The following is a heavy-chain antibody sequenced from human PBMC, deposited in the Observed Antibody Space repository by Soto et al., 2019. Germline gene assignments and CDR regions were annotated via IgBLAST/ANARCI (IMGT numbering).Heavy chain of an antibody. CDR3: ARLIAAAGIPGDY. D-gene: IGHD6-13*01. J-gene: IGHJ4*02. V-gene: IGHV4-39*01. CDR1: GGSISSSSYY. Sequence: PSETLSLTCTVSGGSISSSSYYWGWIRQPPGKGLEWIGSLYYSGSTYYNPSLKSRVIISVDTSKDQFSLKLSSVTAADTAVYYCARLIAAAGIPGDYWGQGTLVT. CDR2: LYYSGST.